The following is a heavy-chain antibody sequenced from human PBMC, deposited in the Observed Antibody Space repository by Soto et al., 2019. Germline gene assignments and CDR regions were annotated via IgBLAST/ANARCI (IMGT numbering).Heavy chain of an antibody. CDR3: ARGAQVIVVVPAGSFDF. CDR1: GFTFSSYG. D-gene: IGHD2-2*01. J-gene: IGHJ4*02. V-gene: IGHV3-33*01. Sequence: QVQLVESGGGVVQPGRSLRLSCAASGFTFSSYGMHWVRQAPGKGLEWVAVIWYDGSNKYYTDSVKGRFTVSRDNSKNTLYLQRNSLRDEDTAVYYCARGAQVIVVVPAGSFDFCGQATPVTVSS. CDR2: IWYDGSNK.